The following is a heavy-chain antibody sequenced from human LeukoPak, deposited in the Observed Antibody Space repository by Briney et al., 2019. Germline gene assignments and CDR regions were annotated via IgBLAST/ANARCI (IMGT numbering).Heavy chain of an antibody. J-gene: IGHJ5*02. CDR2: IYHSGST. V-gene: IGHV4-4*02. Sequence: SETLSLTCAVSGGSLSSSNWWNWVRQPPGKGLEWIGEIYHSGSTNYNPSLKSRVTISVDKSKNQFSLQLNSVTPEDTAVYYCARVGYYGSGRLPKKAEWWFDPWGQGTLVTVSS. CDR1: GGSLSSSNW. CDR3: ARVGYYGSGRLPKKAEWWFDP. D-gene: IGHD3-10*01.